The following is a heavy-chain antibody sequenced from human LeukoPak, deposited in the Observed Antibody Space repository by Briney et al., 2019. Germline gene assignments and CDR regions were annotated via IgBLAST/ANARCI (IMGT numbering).Heavy chain of an antibody. CDR2: INPSGGST. CDR3: ARDSYYDSSGYYTEDY. D-gene: IGHD3-22*01. V-gene: IGHV1-46*01. Sequence: ASVKVSCKASGYTFTSYYMHWVRQAPGQGLEWMGIINPSGGSTSYAQKFQGRVTMTRDTSTSTVYMELSSLRSEDTAVYYCARDSYYDSSGYYTEDYWGQGTLVTVSS. CDR1: GYTFTSYY. J-gene: IGHJ4*02.